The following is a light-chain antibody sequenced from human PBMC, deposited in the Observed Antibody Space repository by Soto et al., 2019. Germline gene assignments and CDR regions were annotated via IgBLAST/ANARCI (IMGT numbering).Light chain of an antibody. CDR1: QSVSIK. J-gene: IGKJ1*01. CDR3: QQRNNWT. V-gene: IGKV3-11*01. Sequence: EIVMTQSPATLSVSPGERATLSCRASQSVSIKLAWYQQKPGQAPRLLIYDASNRATGIPARFSGSGSGTDFTLTISSLEPEDFAVYYCQQRNNWTFGQGTKVDIK. CDR2: DAS.